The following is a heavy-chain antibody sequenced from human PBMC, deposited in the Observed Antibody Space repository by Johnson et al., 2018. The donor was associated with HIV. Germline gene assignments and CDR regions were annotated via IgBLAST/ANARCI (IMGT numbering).Heavy chain of an antibody. CDR1: GFTFSNYG. CDR2: ISYDGNNK. Sequence: HVQLVESGGGVVQPGRSLRLSCAASGFTFSNYGMHWVRQAPGKGLEWVAVISYDGNNKYYTDSVKGRFTISRDNSKNTLYLQMNSQRAEDTAVYYCAKDQGYWGDDAFDIWGQGTMVTVSA. V-gene: IGHV3-30*18. J-gene: IGHJ3*02. D-gene: IGHD7-27*01. CDR3: AKDQGYWGDDAFDI.